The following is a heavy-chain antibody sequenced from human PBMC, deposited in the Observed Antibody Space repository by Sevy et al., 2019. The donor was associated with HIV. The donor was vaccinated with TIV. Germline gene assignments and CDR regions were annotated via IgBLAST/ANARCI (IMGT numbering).Heavy chain of an antibody. D-gene: IGHD3-3*01. Sequence: ASVKVSCKASGYTFTAYYIHWVRQAPGQGLEHMGWINPNSGDTNYAQNFQGRVTMTSDTSISTVYMDLNRLRSDDTAVYYCARVPTIFTEVNWFDPWGQGTLVTVSS. V-gene: IGHV1-2*02. CDR3: ARVPTIFTEVNWFDP. CDR2: INPNSGDT. CDR1: GYTFTAYY. J-gene: IGHJ5*02.